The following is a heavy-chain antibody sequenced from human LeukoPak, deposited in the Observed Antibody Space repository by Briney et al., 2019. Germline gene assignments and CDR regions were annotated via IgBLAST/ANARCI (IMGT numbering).Heavy chain of an antibody. D-gene: IGHD3-16*02. Sequence: SETLSLTCAVYGGSFSGYYWSWIRQPPGKGLEWIGEINHSGSTNYNPSLKSRVTISVDTSKNQFSLKLSSVTAADTAVYYCARAPYDCVWGSYRPRAYFDYWGQGTLVTVSS. V-gene: IGHV4-34*01. J-gene: IGHJ4*02. CDR3: ARAPYDCVWGSYRPRAYFDY. CDR2: INHSGST. CDR1: GGSFSGYY.